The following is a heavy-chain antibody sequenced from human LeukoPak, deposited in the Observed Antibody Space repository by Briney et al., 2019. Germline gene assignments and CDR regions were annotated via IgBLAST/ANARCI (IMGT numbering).Heavy chain of an antibody. D-gene: IGHD4-17*01. CDR1: VFTFSRYA. J-gene: IGHJ4*02. Sequence: GWSLRLSCVASVFTFSRYAMRLVHQAPGDGREWVSAIRGSGCSSYYADSVKARVTISRDNSKNTLYLQKNSLRAEDTAVYYCASSWGEPHDYGDYGGYWGQGTLVTVSS. CDR3: ASSWGEPHDYGDYGGY. V-gene: IGHV3-23*01. CDR2: IRGSGCSS.